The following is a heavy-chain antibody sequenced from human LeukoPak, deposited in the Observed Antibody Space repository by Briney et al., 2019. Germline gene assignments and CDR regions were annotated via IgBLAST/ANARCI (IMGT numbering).Heavy chain of an antibody. Sequence: PSETLSLTCTVSGGSINAYYWSWIRQPPGKGLEWIGYVYHSGSTNYNPSLKSRVTISVDTSKNQFSLKLSSVTAADTAVYYCARGSHAFDIWGQGTMVTVSS. J-gene: IGHJ3*02. V-gene: IGHV4-59*12. CDR3: ARGSHAFDI. CDR1: GGSINAYY. CDR2: VYHSGST.